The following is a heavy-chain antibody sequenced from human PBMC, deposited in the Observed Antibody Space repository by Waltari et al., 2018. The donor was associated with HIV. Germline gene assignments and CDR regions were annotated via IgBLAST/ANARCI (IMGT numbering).Heavy chain of an antibody. CDR2: IRHDDSNR. Sequence: QVRLVESGGGVVPPGGSLRPYCAASGFTYSGSGLHWVRQAPGKGLEWVAFIRHDDSNRYYRDSVKGRFTISRDNSKNTVDLQMNNLKAEDTAVYYCGKDSNYFYDSTGYYCDFWGQGTLVTVSS. V-gene: IGHV3-30*02. CDR1: GFTYSGSG. D-gene: IGHD3-3*01. J-gene: IGHJ4*02. CDR3: GKDSNYFYDSTGYYCDF.